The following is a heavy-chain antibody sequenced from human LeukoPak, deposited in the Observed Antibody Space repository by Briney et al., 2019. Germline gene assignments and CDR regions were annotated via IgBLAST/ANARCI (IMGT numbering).Heavy chain of an antibody. CDR1: GGSISTYY. V-gene: IGHV4-4*07. CDR2: IYTSGST. Sequence: PSETLSLTCTVSGGSISTYYWSWIRQPAGKGLEWIGRIYTSGSTNYNPSLKSRITMSVDTSKNQFSLKLSSVTAADTAVYHCARGYCSGGNCYYFDYWGQGILVTVSS. J-gene: IGHJ4*02. D-gene: IGHD2-15*01. CDR3: ARGYCSGGNCYYFDY.